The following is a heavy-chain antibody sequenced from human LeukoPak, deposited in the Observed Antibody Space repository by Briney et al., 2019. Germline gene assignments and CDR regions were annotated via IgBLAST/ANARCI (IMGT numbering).Heavy chain of an antibody. V-gene: IGHV3-23*01. CDR3: AKDWDYYGSGSYSDY. J-gene: IGHJ4*02. CDR2: ISGSGGST. D-gene: IGHD3-10*01. Sequence: GGSLRLSCAASGFTFSSYAMRWVRQAPGKGLEWVSSISGSGGSTYYADSVKGRFTISRDNSKNTLYLQMNSLRAEDTAVYYCAKDWDYYGSGSYSDYWGQGTLVTVSS. CDR1: GFTFSSYA.